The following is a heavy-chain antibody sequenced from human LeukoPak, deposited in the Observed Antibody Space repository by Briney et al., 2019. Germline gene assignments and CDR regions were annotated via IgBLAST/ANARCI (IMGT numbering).Heavy chain of an antibody. CDR2: INPNSGGT. V-gene: IGHV1-2*02. J-gene: IGHJ2*01. CDR3: ARGKSATAPDSNWYLDL. D-gene: IGHD6-13*01. Sequence: RASVKVSCKASGYYMHWVRQAAGQGIEWMGWINPNSGGTKYAQKLQGRVTMTRDTSISTAYMELSRLRSDDTAVYYCARGKSATAPDSNWYLDLWGRGTLVTVSS. CDR1: GYY.